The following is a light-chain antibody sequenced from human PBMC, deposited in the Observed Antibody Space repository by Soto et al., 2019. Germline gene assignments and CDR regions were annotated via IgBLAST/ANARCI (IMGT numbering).Light chain of an antibody. J-gene: IGKJ1*01. CDR3: QQYSGYSRT. V-gene: IGKV1-5*03. Sequence: DIQMTQSPSTLSASVGDRVTITCRASQSISSWLAWYQQKQGKAPKLLIYKESSLKSGVPSRISGSGSGTEFTLTISSLLPDDVATYYCQQYSGYSRTFGQGTKVDIK. CDR1: QSISSW. CDR2: KES.